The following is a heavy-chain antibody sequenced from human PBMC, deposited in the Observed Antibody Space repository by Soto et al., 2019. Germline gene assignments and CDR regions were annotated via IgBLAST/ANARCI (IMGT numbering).Heavy chain of an antibody. CDR3: ARYCGGDCYTYYYYGMDV. CDR1: GGSVSYYF. Sequence: PSETLSLTCTVSGGSVSYYFWRWIRQPPGKGLEWIEDIYYNGNTNYNPSLKSRVTISVDTSKNHFSLRLSSVTAADTAVYYCARYCGGDCYTYYYYGMDVWGQGTTVTVSS. CDR2: IYYNGNT. V-gene: IGHV4-59*02. J-gene: IGHJ6*02. D-gene: IGHD2-21*02.